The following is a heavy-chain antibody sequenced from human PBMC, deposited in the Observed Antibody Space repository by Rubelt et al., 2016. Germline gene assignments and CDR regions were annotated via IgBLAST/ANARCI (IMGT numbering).Heavy chain of an antibody. CDR1: GFTFSSYA. Sequence: EVQLLESGGGLVQPGGSLRLSCAASGFTFSSYAMSWVRQAPGKGLEWVSAVGGSGGSTYYADSVKGRFIIYRDNSKDTLYLQMKSRRAEDTALYDCAKHMGHCTSTSCYTYDYWGQGTLVTVSS. D-gene: IGHD2-2*02. J-gene: IGHJ4*02. CDR3: AKHMGHCTSTSCYTYDY. CDR2: VGGSGGST. V-gene: IGHV3-23*01.